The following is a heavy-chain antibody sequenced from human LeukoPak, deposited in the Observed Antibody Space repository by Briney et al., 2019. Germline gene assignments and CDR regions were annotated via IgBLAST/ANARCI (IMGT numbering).Heavy chain of an antibody. D-gene: IGHD3-10*01. CDR1: GFTFSSYA. J-gene: IGHJ4*02. Sequence: GGSLRLSCAASGFTFSSYAMGWVRQAPGKGLEWVSAISGSGGSTYYADSVKGRFTISRDNSKNTLYLQMNSLRAEDTAVYYCAKYRGFGIYGSGNEGMDFDYWGQGTLVTVSS. CDR3: AKYRGFGIYGSGNEGMDFDY. V-gene: IGHV3-23*01. CDR2: ISGSGGST.